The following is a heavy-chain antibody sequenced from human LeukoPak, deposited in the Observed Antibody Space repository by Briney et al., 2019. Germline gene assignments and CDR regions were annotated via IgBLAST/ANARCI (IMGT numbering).Heavy chain of an antibody. V-gene: IGHV3-23*01. D-gene: IGHD2-8*02. Sequence: GGSLRLSCAASGFTFSSYTMSWVRQAPGKGLEWVSAISGSGGTTFYADSVKGRFTISRDNANNTVYLRVNSLRAEDTALYYCAKGSCTGSNCRKDLEYWGQGTLVTVSS. J-gene: IGHJ4*02. CDR2: ISGSGGTT. CDR1: GFTFSSYT. CDR3: AKGSCTGSNCRKDLEY.